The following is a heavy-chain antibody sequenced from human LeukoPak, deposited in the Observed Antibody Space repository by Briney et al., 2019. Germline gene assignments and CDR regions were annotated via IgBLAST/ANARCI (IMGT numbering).Heavy chain of an antibody. CDR1: GFTLSNYW. D-gene: IGHD3-10*01. Sequence: GGSLRLSCAASGFTLSNYWMHWVRQAPGKGLVWVSRINSDGSSITYADYVKGRFTIYRDNAKNTLYLQMNSLTAEDTAVYYCATPTYYYGSGSYYNPLDYWGQGTLVTVSS. CDR3: ATPTYYYGSGSYYNPLDY. V-gene: IGHV3-74*03. CDR2: INSDGSSI. J-gene: IGHJ4*02.